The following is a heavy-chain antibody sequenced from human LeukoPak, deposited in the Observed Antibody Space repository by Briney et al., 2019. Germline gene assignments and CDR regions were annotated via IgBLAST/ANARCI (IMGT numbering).Heavy chain of an antibody. CDR2: INPNSGGT. CDR3: ARGGGGDYDFDY. CDR1: GYTFTDYY. D-gene: IGHD4-17*01. V-gene: IGHV1-2*02. J-gene: IGHJ4*02. Sequence: ASVKVSCKASGYTFTDYYMHWVRQAPGQGLEWMGWINPNSGGTNYAQKFQGRVTMTRDMSTSTVNMELSILRSEDTAVYYCARGGGGDYDFDYWGQGTLVTVSS.